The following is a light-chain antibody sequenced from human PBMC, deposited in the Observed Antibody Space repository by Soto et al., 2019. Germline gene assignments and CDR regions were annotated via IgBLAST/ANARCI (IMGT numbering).Light chain of an antibody. J-gene: IGKJ4*01. Sequence: DIQMTQSPSSLSASLGDSVTITCQASHDISNYLNWYQHKPGKAPKLLIYDVSNLEAGVPSRFSGRGSGTDFVFTISNLQPEDISTYYCQQYDNLLLTFGGGTKVEIK. CDR3: QQYDNLLLT. CDR1: HDISNY. V-gene: IGKV1-33*01. CDR2: DVS.